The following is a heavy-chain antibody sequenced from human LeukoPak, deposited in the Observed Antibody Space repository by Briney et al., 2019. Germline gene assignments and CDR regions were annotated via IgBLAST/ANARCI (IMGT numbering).Heavy chain of an antibody. V-gene: IGHV4-39*07. Sequence: SETLSLTCTVSGGSISSSSYYWAWIRQPPGKGLEWIGSLYSSGSTYYNPSLKSRVTMSIDTSKDQFSLNLRSVTAADTAVYYCARAFDSSWYAGYFDSWGQGALVTVSS. D-gene: IGHD6-13*01. J-gene: IGHJ4*02. CDR3: ARAFDSSWYAGYFDS. CDR2: LYSSGST. CDR1: GGSISSSSYY.